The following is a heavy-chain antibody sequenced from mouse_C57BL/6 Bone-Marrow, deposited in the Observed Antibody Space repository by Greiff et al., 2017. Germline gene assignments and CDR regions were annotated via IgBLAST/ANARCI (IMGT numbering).Heavy chain of an antibody. D-gene: IGHD2-1*01. V-gene: IGHV2-9-1*01. CDR2: IWTGGGT. Sequence: VKVVESGPGLVAPSQSLSITCTVSGFSLTSYAISWVRQPPGKGLEWLGVIWTGGGTNYNSALKSRLSISKDNSKSQVFLKMNSLQTDDTARYYCARSLYGNLRDWYFDVWGTGTTVTVSS. CDR1: GFSLTSYA. J-gene: IGHJ1*03. CDR3: ARSLYGNLRDWYFDV.